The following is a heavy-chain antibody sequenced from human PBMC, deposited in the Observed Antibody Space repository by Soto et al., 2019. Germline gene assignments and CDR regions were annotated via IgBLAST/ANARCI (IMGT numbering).Heavy chain of an antibody. D-gene: IGHD3-16*01. CDR2: INHSGST. V-gene: IGHV4-34*01. CDR3: ARARLRLGVDAFDI. Sequence: PSETLSLTCAVYGGSFSGYYWSWIRQPPGKGLEWIGEINHSGSTNYNPSLKSRVTISVDTSKNQFSLKLSSVTAADTAVYYCARARLRLGVDAFDIWGQGTMVTVSS. J-gene: IGHJ3*02. CDR1: GGSFSGYY.